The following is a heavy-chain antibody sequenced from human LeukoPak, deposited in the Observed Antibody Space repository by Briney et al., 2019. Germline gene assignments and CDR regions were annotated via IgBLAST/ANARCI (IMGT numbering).Heavy chain of an antibody. D-gene: IGHD5-24*01. CDR1: GFTVSSNY. CDR2: IYSGGST. V-gene: IGHV3-66*01. CDR3: AVEMATIRDY. Sequence: GGSLRLSCAASGFTVSSNYMSWVRQAPGKGLEWISVIYSGGSTYYADSVKGRFTISRDNSKNTLYLQMNSLRAEDTAVYYCAVEMATIRDYWGQGTLVTVSS. J-gene: IGHJ4*02.